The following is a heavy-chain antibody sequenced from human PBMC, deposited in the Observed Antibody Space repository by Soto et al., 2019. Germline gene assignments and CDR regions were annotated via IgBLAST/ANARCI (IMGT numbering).Heavy chain of an antibody. V-gene: IGHV4-34*01. CDR1: GGSFRGYY. CDR3: ARHPRFRFVVVTARAFDI. Sequence: SETLSLTCAVYGGSFRGYYWSWIRQPPGKGPEWIGETNHSGSTNYNPSLKSRVTISVDTSKNQFSLKLSSVTAADTAVYYCARHPRFRFVVVTARAFDIWGQGTMVT. CDR2: TNHSGST. J-gene: IGHJ3*02. D-gene: IGHD2-21*02.